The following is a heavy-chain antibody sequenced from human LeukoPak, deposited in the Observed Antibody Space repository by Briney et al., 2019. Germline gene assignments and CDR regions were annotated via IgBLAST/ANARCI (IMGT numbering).Heavy chain of an antibody. V-gene: IGHV3-74*01. Sequence: GGSLRLSCAASGSTFSSYWMHWVRQAPGKGLVWVSRINTDGSSTTYADSVKGRFTISRDNAKNTLYLQMNSLRAEDTAVYYCASHILGYSSSWLGYWGQGTLVTVSS. CDR3: ASHILGYSSSWLGY. J-gene: IGHJ4*02. CDR2: INTDGSST. D-gene: IGHD6-13*01. CDR1: GSTFSSYW.